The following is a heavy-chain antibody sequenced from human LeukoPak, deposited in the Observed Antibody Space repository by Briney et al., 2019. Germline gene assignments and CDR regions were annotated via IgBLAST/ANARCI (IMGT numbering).Heavy chain of an antibody. Sequence: SETLFLTCTVSGGSISSSSYYWGWIRQPPGKGLEWIGSIYYSGSTYYNPSLKSRVTISVDTSKNQFSLKLSSVTAADTAVYYCARHNYYGSGTVDHFDYWGQGTLVTVSS. D-gene: IGHD3-10*01. J-gene: IGHJ4*02. V-gene: IGHV4-39*01. CDR1: GGSISSSSYY. CDR2: IYYSGST. CDR3: ARHNYYGSGTVDHFDY.